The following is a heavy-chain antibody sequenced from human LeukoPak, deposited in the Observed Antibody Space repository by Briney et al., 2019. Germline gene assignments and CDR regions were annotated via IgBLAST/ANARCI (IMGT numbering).Heavy chain of an antibody. CDR2: NYYRGSA. Sequence: SDTLSLTCTVSGDSINSYYWSWIRQPTGKALECLGYNYYRGSAIYNPSLKSRVTISIETSKNQFSLKLAPVTAADAAVYYCARLLHCWFDSWGQGTLVTVS. J-gene: IGHJ5*01. CDR3: ARLLHCWFDS. CDR1: GDSINSYY. V-gene: IGHV4-59*08. D-gene: IGHD4-11*01.